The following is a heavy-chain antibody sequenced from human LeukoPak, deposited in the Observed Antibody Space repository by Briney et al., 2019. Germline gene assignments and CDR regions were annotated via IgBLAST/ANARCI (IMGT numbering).Heavy chain of an antibody. V-gene: IGHV3-53*01. J-gene: IGHJ4*02. CDR1: GFTVSNNY. D-gene: IGHD3-10*01. Sequence: PGGSLRLSCAASGFTVSNNYMNWVRQAPGKGLEWVSLIYSGGSTHYADSVKGRFTISRDKSKNTLYLQMNSLRAEDTALYYCARGRDYYGSGSYSDYWGQGTLVTVSS. CDR3: ARGRDYYGSGSYSDY. CDR2: IYSGGST.